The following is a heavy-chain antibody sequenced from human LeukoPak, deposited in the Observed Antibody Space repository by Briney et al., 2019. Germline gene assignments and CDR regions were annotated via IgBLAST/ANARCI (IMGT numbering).Heavy chain of an antibody. CDR1: GYTFTSYG. D-gene: IGHD1-26*01. Sequence: ASVKVSCKASGYTFTSYGISWVRQAPGQGLDWMGWISAYNGNTNYAQKLQGRVTMTTDTSTSTAYMELRSLRSDDTAVYYCARAEVGATAVDYWGQGTLVTVSS. CDR3: ARAEVGATAVDY. CDR2: ISAYNGNT. J-gene: IGHJ4*02. V-gene: IGHV1-18*01.